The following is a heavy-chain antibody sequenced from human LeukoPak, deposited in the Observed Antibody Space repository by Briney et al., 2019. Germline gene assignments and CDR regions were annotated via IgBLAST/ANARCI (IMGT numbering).Heavy chain of an antibody. CDR2: INRDGSST. Sequence: GGSLRLSCAASGFTFSSYWMHWVRQAPGKGLVWVSRINRDGSSTSYADSVKGRSTISRDNAKNTLYLQMNSLRAEDTAVYYCARALLTGPGHFDYWGQGTLVTVSS. J-gene: IGHJ4*02. D-gene: IGHD3-9*01. CDR3: ARALLTGPGHFDY. V-gene: IGHV3-74*01. CDR1: GFTFSSYW.